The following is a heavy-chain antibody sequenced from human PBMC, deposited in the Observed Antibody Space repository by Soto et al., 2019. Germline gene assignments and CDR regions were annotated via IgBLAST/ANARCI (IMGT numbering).Heavy chain of an antibody. CDR3: ASSKEYRLGAWFDP. J-gene: IGHJ5*02. Sequence: ASVKVSCKAAGYTFTSYGISWVRQAPGQGLEWMGWISAYNGNTNYAQKLQGRVTMTTDTSTSTAYMELRSLRSDDTAVYYCASSKEYRLGAWFDPWGQGTLVTVSS. V-gene: IGHV1-18*01. CDR2: ISAYNGNT. CDR1: GYTFTSYG. D-gene: IGHD2-2*01.